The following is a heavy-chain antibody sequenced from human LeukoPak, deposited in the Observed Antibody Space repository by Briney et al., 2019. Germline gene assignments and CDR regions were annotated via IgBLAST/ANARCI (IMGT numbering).Heavy chain of an antibody. Sequence: ASVKVSCKASGYTFTSYGISWVRQAPGQGREWMGWISAYNGNTNYAQNLQGRVTMTTATSTSTAYMELRSLTSDDTAVYYCASLVGATTSFDYWGQGTLVTVSS. CDR2: ISAYNGNT. V-gene: IGHV1-18*01. CDR3: ASLVGATTSFDY. CDR1: GYTFTSYG. D-gene: IGHD1-26*01. J-gene: IGHJ4*02.